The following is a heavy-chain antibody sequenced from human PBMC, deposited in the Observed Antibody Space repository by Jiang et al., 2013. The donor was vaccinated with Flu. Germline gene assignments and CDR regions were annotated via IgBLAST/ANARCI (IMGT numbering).Heavy chain of an antibody. D-gene: IGHD3-10*01. V-gene: IGHV5-10-1*01. CDR3: ARQNPMAHLLTTHYYYYYGMDV. Sequence: SLRISCKGSGYSFTSYWISWVRQMPGKGLEWMGRIDPSDSYTNYSPSFQGHVTISADKSISTAYLQWSSLKASDTAMYYCARQNPMAHLLTTHYYYYYGMDVWGQGTTVTVSS. CDR1: GYSFTSYW. CDR2: IDPSDSYT. J-gene: IGHJ6*02.